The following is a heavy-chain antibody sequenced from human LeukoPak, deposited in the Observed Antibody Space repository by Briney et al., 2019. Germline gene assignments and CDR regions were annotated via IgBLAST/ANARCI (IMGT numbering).Heavy chain of an antibody. V-gene: IGHV1-69*06. CDR2: IIPIFGTA. J-gene: IGHJ4*02. CDR3: ARDLYYYDSSGSRWGPIDY. Sequence: GASVKVSCKASGGTFSSYAISWVRQAPGQGLEWMGGIIPIFGTANYAQKFQGRVTITADKSTSTAYMELSSLRSEDTAVYYCARDLYYYDSSGSRWGPIDYWGQGTLVTVSS. D-gene: IGHD3-22*01. CDR1: GGTFSSYA.